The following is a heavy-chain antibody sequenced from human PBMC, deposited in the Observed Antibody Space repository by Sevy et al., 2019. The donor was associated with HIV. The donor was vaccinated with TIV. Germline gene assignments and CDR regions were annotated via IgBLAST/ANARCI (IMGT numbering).Heavy chain of an antibody. Sequence: GGSLRLSCAASGFTISSYEMNWVRQAPGKGLEWVSYISSSGSTICYADSVKGRFTISRDNAKNSLYLQMNSLRAEDTAVYYCARDSQVGATTPDAFDIWGQGTMVTVSS. CDR2: ISSSGSTI. V-gene: IGHV3-48*03. J-gene: IGHJ3*02. CDR3: ARDSQVGATTPDAFDI. D-gene: IGHD1-26*01. CDR1: GFTISSYE.